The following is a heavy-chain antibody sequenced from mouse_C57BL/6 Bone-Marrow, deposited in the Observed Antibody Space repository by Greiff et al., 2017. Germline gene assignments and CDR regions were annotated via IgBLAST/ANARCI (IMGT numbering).Heavy chain of an antibody. CDR3: ARWNYYGSSYGYFDV. J-gene: IGHJ1*03. Sequence: EVQVVESGPELVKPGDSVKISCKASGYSFTGYFMNWVMQSHGKSLEWIGRINPYNGDTFYNQKFKGKATLTVDKSSSTAHMELRSLTSEDSAVYYCARWNYYGSSYGYFDVWGTGTTVTVSS. V-gene: IGHV1-20*01. CDR2: INPYNGDT. CDR1: GYSFTGYF. D-gene: IGHD1-1*01.